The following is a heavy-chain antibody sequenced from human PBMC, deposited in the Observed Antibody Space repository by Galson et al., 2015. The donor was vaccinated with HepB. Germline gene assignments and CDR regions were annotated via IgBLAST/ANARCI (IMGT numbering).Heavy chain of an antibody. CDR3: ARESVVAVRPVYYYYYYMDV. CDR1: GDSVSRHSAA. CDR2: TYYRYKRYN. Sequence: CAISGDSVSRHSAAWNWIRQSPSSGLEWLGRTYYRYKRYNDYAVSVKSRITINPDTSKNQFSLQLNSVTPEDTSVYYCARESVVAVRPVYYYYYYMDVWVKWTTVTVSS. D-gene: IGHD2-15*01. V-gene: IGHV6-1*01. J-gene: IGHJ6*03.